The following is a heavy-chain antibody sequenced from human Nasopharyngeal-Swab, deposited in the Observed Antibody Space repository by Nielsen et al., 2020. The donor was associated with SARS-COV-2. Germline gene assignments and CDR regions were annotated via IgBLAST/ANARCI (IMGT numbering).Heavy chain of an antibody. CDR1: GFDVSGNY. D-gene: IGHD5-24*01. Sequence: GESLEISCAASGFDVSGNYMSWFRQAPGKGLEWVSVMYAGGDIYYADSVKGRFTISRDSSKNTLYLQMNSLRVEDTALYYCARDRRDVDNQWGQGTLVTVSS. J-gene: IGHJ4*02. CDR3: ARDRRDVDNQ. CDR2: MYAGGDI. V-gene: IGHV3-53*01.